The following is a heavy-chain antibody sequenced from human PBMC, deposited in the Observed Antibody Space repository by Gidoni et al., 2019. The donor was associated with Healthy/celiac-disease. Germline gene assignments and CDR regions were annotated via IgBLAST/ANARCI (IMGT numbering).Heavy chain of an antibody. Sequence: EVQLVESGGGLVQPGGSMRLSCADSGFTFSSYWMHWVRQAPGKGMVWVSRIKSDGSSTSYADSVKGRFTISRDNAKNTLYLQMNSLRAEETAVYYCARPYYDSSGYAPLDYWGQGTLVTVSS. J-gene: IGHJ4*02. CDR2: IKSDGSST. CDR3: ARPYYDSSGYAPLDY. CDR1: GFTFSSYW. D-gene: IGHD3-22*01. V-gene: IGHV3-74*01.